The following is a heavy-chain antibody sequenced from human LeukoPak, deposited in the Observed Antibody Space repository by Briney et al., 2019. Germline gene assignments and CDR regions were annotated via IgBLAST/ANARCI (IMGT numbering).Heavy chain of an antibody. CDR1: GYTFTGYY. D-gene: IGHD2-15*01. J-gene: IGHJ2*01. V-gene: IGHV1-2*02. CDR3: ARQIGYCGGGSCYWYFNL. Sequence: GASVKVSCKASGYTFTGYYMHWVRQAPGQGLEWMGWINPNSGGTNYAQKFQGRVTMTRDTSISTAYMELSRLRSDDTAVYYCARQIGYCGGGSCYWYFNLWGRGTLVTVSS. CDR2: INPNSGGT.